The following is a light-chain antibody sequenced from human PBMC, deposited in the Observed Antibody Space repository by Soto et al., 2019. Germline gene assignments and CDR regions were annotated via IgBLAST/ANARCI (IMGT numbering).Light chain of an antibody. CDR1: NSDVGAYNY. CDR3: SSYTSTSVL. J-gene: IGLJ2*01. CDR2: EVR. Sequence: QSALTQPASVSGSPGQSITISCTGTNSDVGAYNYVSWYQHLPGKAPTLIIFEVRHRPSGVSNRFSGSKSGNTASLIISGLQADDEADYYCSSYTSTSVLFGGGTKLTVL. V-gene: IGLV2-14*01.